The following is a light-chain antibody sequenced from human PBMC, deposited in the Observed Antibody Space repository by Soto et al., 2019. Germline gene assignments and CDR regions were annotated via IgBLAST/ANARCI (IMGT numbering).Light chain of an antibody. CDR2: DAS. CDR1: QSVSTY. CDR3: QQHSNWPHGLT. Sequence: EIVLTQSPATLSLSPGERATLSCTASQSVSTYLAWYQQKPGQAPRLLIYDASNRATGIPARFSGSGSGTDFTLTISRLASEDFAVYYCQQHSNWPHGLTFGPGTKVDIK. J-gene: IGKJ3*01. V-gene: IGKV3-11*01.